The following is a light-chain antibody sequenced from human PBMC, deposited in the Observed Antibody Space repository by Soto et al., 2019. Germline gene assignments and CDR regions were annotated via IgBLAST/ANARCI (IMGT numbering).Light chain of an antibody. CDR2: WAS. J-gene: IGKJ4*01. CDR1: QSVLYSSNNKNY. Sequence: DIVMTQSPDSLAVSLGERATINCKSSQSVLYSSNNKNYLAWYQQKTGQPPKLLISWASTRESGVPDRFSGSGSGTDFTLTISSLQAEDVAVYYCQQYYSTPLTFGGGTKVEI. CDR3: QQYYSTPLT. V-gene: IGKV4-1*01.